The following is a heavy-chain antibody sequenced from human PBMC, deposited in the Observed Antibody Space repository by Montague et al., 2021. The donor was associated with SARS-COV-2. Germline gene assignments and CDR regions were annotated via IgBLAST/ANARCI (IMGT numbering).Heavy chain of an antibody. Sequence: TLSLTCTVSGGSISIGDYYWTWIRQLPGKGLEWMGYMSYTGSTXYNPSLKSRVTISVDTSQNQFSLKLSSVTAADTAIYYCAKYSGHDRWFDPWGPGTLVTVSS. J-gene: IGHJ5*02. V-gene: IGHV4-31*03. CDR3: AKYSGHDRWFDP. D-gene: IGHD5-12*01. CDR2: MSYTGST. CDR1: GGSISIGDYY.